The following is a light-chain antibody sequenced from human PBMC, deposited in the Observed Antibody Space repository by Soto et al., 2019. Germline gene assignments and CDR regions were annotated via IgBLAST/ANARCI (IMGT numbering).Light chain of an antibody. CDR1: QSISSW. V-gene: IGKV1-5*03. J-gene: IGKJ1*01. CDR3: QQYNSYSWT. Sequence: DIPMTQSPSTLSASVGDRVTITCRASQSISSWLAWYQQKPGKAPKLLIYKASGLENGVPSRFSGSGSGTDFTLTIGGLQPDDFATYYCQQYNSYSWTFGQGTKVEIK. CDR2: KAS.